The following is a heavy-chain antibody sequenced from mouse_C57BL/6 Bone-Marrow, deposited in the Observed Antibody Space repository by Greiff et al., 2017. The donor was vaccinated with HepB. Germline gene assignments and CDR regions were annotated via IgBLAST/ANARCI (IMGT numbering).Heavy chain of an antibody. CDR1: GYTFTDYE. CDR3: TRGWSYWAMDY. CDR2: IDPETGGT. V-gene: IGHV1-15*01. Sequence: VQLQESGAELVRPGASVTLSCKASGYTFTDYEMHWVKQTPVHGLEWIGAIDPETGGTAYNQKFKGKAILTADKSPSTAYMELRSLTSEDSAVYYCTRGWSYWAMDYWGQGTSVTVSS. D-gene: IGHD1-1*02. J-gene: IGHJ4*01.